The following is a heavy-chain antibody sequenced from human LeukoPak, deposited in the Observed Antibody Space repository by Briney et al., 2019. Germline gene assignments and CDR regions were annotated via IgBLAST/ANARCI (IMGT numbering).Heavy chain of an antibody. V-gene: IGHV3-74*01. D-gene: IGHD6-6*01. CDR2: INSDGSST. J-gene: IGHJ6*02. CDR3: AGRPYSSSSPYYYYYGMDV. CDR1: GFTFSSYW. Sequence: GGSLRLSCAASGFTFSSYWMHWVRQAPGKGLVWVSRINSDGSSTSYADSVKGRFTISRDNAKNTLFLQMNSLSADDTAVYYCAGRPYSSSSPYYYYYGMDVWGQGTTVTVSS.